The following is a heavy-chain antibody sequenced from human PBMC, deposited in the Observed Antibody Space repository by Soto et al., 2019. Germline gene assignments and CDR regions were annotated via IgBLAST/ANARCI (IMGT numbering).Heavy chain of an antibody. D-gene: IGHD5-12*01. CDR1: GGSISSYY. CDR2: FYESETT. CDR3: ARVREYSGYGNAFDI. V-gene: IGHV4-59*04. Sequence: SETLSLTCTVSGGSISSYYWSWIRQPPGKGLEWIGTFYESETTYYNPSLKSRVTISIDTSNNQFPLKLCSVTAADTVFYYCARVREYSGYGNAFDIWGQGTMVTVSS. J-gene: IGHJ3*02.